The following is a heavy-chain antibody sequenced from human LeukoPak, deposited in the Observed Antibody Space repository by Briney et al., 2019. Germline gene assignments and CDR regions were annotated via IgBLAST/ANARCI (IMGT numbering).Heavy chain of an antibody. J-gene: IGHJ4*02. V-gene: IGHV1-46*01. CDR1: GYTFTSYY. Sequence: ASVKVSCKASGYTFTSYYRHWVRQTPGQGLEWMGILNPSAGSTTYAQKCQGRVTMTRDTSTSTVYMELSSLRSEDTAVYYCARGGSDTYGLFWGQGTLVTVSS. CDR2: LNPSAGST. D-gene: IGHD5-18*01. CDR3: ARGGSDTYGLF.